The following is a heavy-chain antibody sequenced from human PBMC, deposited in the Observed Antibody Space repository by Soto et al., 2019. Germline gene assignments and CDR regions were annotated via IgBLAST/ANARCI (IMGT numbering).Heavy chain of an antibody. Sequence: ASVKVSCKASGCTFSSYAISWVRQAPGQGLEWMGGIIPIFGTANYAQKFQGRVTITADESTSTAYMELSSLRSEDTAVYYCARKGYCSGGSCLSFDPWGQGTLVTVSS. V-gene: IGHV1-69*13. CDR3: ARKGYCSGGSCLSFDP. J-gene: IGHJ5*02. CDR2: IIPIFGTA. CDR1: GCTFSSYA. D-gene: IGHD2-15*01.